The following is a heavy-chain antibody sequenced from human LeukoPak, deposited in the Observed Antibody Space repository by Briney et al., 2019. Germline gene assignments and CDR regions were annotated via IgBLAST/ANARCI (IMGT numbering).Heavy chain of an antibody. V-gene: IGHV1-2*04. CDR1: GYIFTGYY. CDR2: INPNNGGT. Sequence: ASVKVSCKASGYIFTGYYMHWVRQAPGQGLEWMGWINPNNGGTNFAQKFQGWVTMTRDTSISTAYMELSRLRSDDTAVYYCAREGLGELTLDYWGQGTLVTVSS. CDR3: AREGLGELTLDY. J-gene: IGHJ4*02. D-gene: IGHD3-16*01.